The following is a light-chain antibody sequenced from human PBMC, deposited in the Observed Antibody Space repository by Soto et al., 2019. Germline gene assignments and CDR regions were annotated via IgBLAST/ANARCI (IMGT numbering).Light chain of an antibody. CDR1: QSVSSS. CDR2: GAS. J-gene: IGKJ5*01. CDR3: KQYNNWPPT. Sequence: EIVMTQSPATLSVSPGERATLSCRASQSVSSSLAWYQQKPGQAPMILIYGASTRATGFPARFSGSGSGTEFTLTISSLQSEDFAVYYCKQYNNWPPTFGQGTRLEIK. V-gene: IGKV3-15*01.